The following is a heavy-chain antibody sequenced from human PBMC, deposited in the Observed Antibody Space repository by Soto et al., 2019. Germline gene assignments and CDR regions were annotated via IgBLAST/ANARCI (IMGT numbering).Heavy chain of an antibody. CDR1: GYSFTSYW. J-gene: IGHJ4*02. D-gene: IGHD5-12*01. Sequence: VQLVQSGAEVKKPGESLRISCKGSGYSFTSYWISWVRQMPGKGLEWMGRIDPSDSYTNYSPSFQGHVTIAADNSISTAYLQGSSLKASDTAMYYCARQGGGSGYDLRYFDYWGQGTLVTVSS. V-gene: IGHV5-10-1*03. CDR2: IDPSDSYT. CDR3: ARQGGGSGYDLRYFDY.